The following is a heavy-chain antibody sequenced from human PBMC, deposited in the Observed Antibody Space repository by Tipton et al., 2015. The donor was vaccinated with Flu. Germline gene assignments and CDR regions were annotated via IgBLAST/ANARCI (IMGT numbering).Heavy chain of an antibody. Sequence: TLSLTCTVSGGSISSYYWSWIRQPPGKGLEWIGYIYYSGSANYNPSLKSRVTISVDTSKNQFSLELSSVTAADTAVYYCARSSSAYDYVWGGSYYFDFWGQGTLVTVSS. D-gene: IGHD3-16*01. V-gene: IGHV4-59*01. J-gene: IGHJ4*02. CDR2: IYYSGSA. CDR3: ARSSSAYDYVWGGSYYFDF. CDR1: GGSISSYY.